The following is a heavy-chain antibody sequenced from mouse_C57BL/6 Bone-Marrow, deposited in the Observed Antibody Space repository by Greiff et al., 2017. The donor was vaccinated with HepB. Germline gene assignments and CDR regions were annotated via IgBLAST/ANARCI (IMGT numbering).Heavy chain of an antibody. V-gene: IGHV1-15*01. CDR3: TREGDGYYCYAMDY. CDR1: GYTFTDYE. Sequence: QVQLQQSGAELVRPGASVTLSCKASGYTFTDYEMHWVKQTPVHGLEWIGAIDPETGGTAYNQKFKGKAILTADKSSSTAYMELRSLTSDDSAVYYCTREGDGYYCYAMDYWGQGTSVTVSS. D-gene: IGHD2-3*01. J-gene: IGHJ4*01. CDR2: IDPETGGT.